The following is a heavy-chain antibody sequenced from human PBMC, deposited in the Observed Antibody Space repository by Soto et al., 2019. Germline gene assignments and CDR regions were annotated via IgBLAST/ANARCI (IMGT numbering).Heavy chain of an antibody. V-gene: IGHV1-8*01. J-gene: IGHJ6*03. CDR1: GYTFTSYD. CDR3: ARGPTYYDILTGYPPGYMDV. Sequence: ASVKVSCKASGYTFTSYDINWVRQATGQGLEWMGWMNPNSGNTGYAQKFQGRVTMTRNTSISTAYMELSSLRSEDTAVYYCARGPTYYDILTGYPPGYMDVWGKGTTVTVSS. CDR2: MNPNSGNT. D-gene: IGHD3-9*01.